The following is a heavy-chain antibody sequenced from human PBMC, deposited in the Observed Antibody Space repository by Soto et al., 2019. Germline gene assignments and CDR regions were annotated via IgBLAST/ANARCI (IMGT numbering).Heavy chain of an antibody. CDR2: TYYRSKWYN. D-gene: IGHD3-3*01. V-gene: IGHV6-1*01. CDR3: ARAREWLSYYYYGMDV. CDR1: GDSVSSNSAA. Sequence: SQTLSLTCAISGDSVSSNSAAWNWIRQSPSRGLEWLGRTYYRSKWYNDYAVSVKSRITINPDTSKNQFSLQLNSVTPEDTAAYYCARAREWLSYYYYGMDVWGQGTTVTVSS. J-gene: IGHJ6*02.